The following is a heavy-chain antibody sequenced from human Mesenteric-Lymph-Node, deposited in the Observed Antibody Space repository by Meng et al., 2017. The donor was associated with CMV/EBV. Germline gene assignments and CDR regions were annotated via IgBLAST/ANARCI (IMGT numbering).Heavy chain of an antibody. J-gene: IGHJ4*02. D-gene: IGHD7-27*01. CDR2: IRYDGNNE. CDR3: AKDSGASLGY. V-gene: IGHV3-30*02. Sequence: GESLKISCAASGFTFNNYGMHWVRQAPGKGLEWVTFIRYDGNNESYADSVKGRFTISRDNSKSSLFLQLNSLRSEDTAVYYCAKDSGASLGYWGQGTLVTVSS. CDR1: GFTFNNYG.